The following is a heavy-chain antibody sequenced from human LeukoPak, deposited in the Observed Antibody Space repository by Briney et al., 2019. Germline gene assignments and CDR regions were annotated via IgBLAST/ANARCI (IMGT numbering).Heavy chain of an antibody. CDR2: ISSSSSYI. CDR1: GFTFSSYS. CDR3: ARDLTGYSSSSSDY. D-gene: IGHD6-13*01. V-gene: IGHV3-21*01. Sequence: GGSLRLSCAASGFTFSSYSMNWVRRAPGKGLEWVSSISSSSSYIYYADSVKGRFTISRDNAKNSLYLQMNSLRAEDTAVYYCARDLTGYSSSSSDYWGQGTLVTVSS. J-gene: IGHJ4*02.